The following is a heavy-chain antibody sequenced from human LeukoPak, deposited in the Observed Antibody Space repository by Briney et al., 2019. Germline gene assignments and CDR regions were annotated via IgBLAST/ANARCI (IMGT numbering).Heavy chain of an antibody. J-gene: IGHJ3*02. V-gene: IGHV3-21*04. Sequence: GGSLRLSCAASGFTFSSYSMNWVRQAPGKGLEWVSSISSSSSYIYYADSVKGRFTISRDNSKNTLYLQMNSLRAEDTAVYYCAKGQGGYCSSTSCLHAFDIWGQGTMVTVSS. D-gene: IGHD2-2*03. CDR2: ISSSSSYI. CDR3: AKGQGGYCSSTSCLHAFDI. CDR1: GFTFSSYS.